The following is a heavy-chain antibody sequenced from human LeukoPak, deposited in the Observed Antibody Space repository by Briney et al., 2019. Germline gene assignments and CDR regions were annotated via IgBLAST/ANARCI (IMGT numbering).Heavy chain of an antibody. CDR3: ARAGGFTLVRGAVNNWFDP. Sequence: PSETLSLTCTVSGYSISSYYWSWIRQPPGKGLEWIGSIYYSGSTYYNPSLESRVSVSVDTSKNQFSLKLSSVTAADTAVYYCARAGGFTLVRGAVNNWFDPWGQGTLVTVSS. V-gene: IGHV4-39*07. D-gene: IGHD3-10*01. CDR1: GYSISSYY. CDR2: IYYSGST. J-gene: IGHJ5*02.